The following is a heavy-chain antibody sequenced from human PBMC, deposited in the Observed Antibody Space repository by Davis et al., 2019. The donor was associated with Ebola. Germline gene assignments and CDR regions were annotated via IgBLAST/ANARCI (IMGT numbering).Heavy chain of an antibody. D-gene: IGHD1-14*01. Sequence: GGSLRLFCAASGFTFSGSAMHWVRQASGKGLEWVGRIRSKANSYATAYAASVKGRFTISRDDSKNTAYLQMNSLKTEDTAVYYCTATRSAGSDYWGQGTLVTVSS. CDR3: TATRSAGSDY. CDR2: IRSKANSYAT. CDR1: GFTFSGSA. J-gene: IGHJ4*02. V-gene: IGHV3-73*01.